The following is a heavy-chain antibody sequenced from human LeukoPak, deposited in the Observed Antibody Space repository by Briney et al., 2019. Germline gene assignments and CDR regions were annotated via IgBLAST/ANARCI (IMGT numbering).Heavy chain of an antibody. V-gene: IGHV4-39*01. J-gene: IGHJ5*02. CDR1: GGSISSSSYY. CDR3: VRHEVATNEGNRFDP. D-gene: IGHD5-24*01. Sequence: SETLSLTCTVSGGSISSSSYYWGWNRQPPGKGLEWIGSIYYSGSTYYNPSLKSRVTISVDTSKNQFSLKLSSVTAADTAVYYCVRHEVATNEGNRFDPWGQGTLVTVYS. CDR2: IYYSGST.